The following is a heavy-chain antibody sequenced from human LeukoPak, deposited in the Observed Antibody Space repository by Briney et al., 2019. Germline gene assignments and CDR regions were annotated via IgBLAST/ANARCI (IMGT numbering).Heavy chain of an antibody. CDR1: GGSISSYY. Sequence: SETLSLTCTVSGGSISSYYWSWIRQPPGKGLEWIGYLSYSGSTNYNPSLKSRVTISVDTSKYQFSLKLSSVTAADTAVYYCARGGYYGSGNDFRFDPWGQGTLVTVSS. CDR3: ARGGYYGSGNDFRFDP. CDR2: LSYSGST. J-gene: IGHJ5*02. V-gene: IGHV4-59*01. D-gene: IGHD3-10*01.